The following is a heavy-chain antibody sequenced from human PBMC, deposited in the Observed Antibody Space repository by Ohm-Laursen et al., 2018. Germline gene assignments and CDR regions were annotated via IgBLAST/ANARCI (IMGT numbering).Heavy chain of an antibody. J-gene: IGHJ6*02. CDR1: GFTFSSYA. CDR3: AKSSRGSWQNYYYGMDV. D-gene: IGHD2-15*01. V-gene: IGHV3-23*01. Sequence: GSLRLSCSASGFTFSSYAMSWVRQAPGKGLEWVSAISGSGGSTYYADSVKGRFTISRDNSKNTLYLQMNSLRAEDTAVYYCAKSSRGSWQNYYYGMDVWGQGTTVTVSS. CDR2: ISGSGGST.